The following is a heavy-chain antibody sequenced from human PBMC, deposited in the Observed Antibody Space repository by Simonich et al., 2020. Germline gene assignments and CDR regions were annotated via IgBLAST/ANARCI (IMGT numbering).Heavy chain of an antibody. CDR2: ISAYNCNT. J-gene: IGHJ4*02. V-gene: IGHV1-18*01. Sequence: QVQLVQSGAEVKKPGASVKVSCKASGYTFTSYGISWVRQAPGQGLAWMGWISAYNCNTNYAQKLQGRVTMTTDTSTSTAYMELRSLRSDDTAVYYCARASRGTWWYYYFDYWGQGTLVTVSS. D-gene: IGHD2-15*01. CDR1: GYTFTSYG. CDR3: ARASRGTWWYYYFDY.